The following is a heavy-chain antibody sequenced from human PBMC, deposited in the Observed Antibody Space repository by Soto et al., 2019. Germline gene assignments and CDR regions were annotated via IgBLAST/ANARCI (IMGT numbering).Heavy chain of an antibody. CDR2: ISSSSSYI. Sequence: PGGSLRLSCAASGFTFSSYSMNWVRQAPGKGLEWVSSISSSSSYIYYADSVKGRFTISRDTAKTSLYLQMNSLRAEDTAVYYCARLVSSGFDYWGQGTLVTVSS. V-gene: IGHV3-21*01. CDR1: GFTFSSYS. D-gene: IGHD3-22*01. CDR3: ARLVSSGFDY. J-gene: IGHJ4*02.